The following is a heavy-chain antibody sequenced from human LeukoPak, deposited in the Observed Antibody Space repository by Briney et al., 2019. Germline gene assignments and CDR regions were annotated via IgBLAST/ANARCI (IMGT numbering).Heavy chain of an antibody. CDR2: ISSSSSYI. CDR3: ARDNSAAAEGMGTY. Sequence: TGGSLRLSCAASGFTFSSYAMSWVRQAPGKGLEWVSSISSSSSYIYYADSVKGRFTISRDNAKNSLYLQMNSLRAEDTAVYYCARDNSAAAEGMGTYWGQGTLVTVSS. CDR1: GFTFSSYA. D-gene: IGHD6-13*01. J-gene: IGHJ4*02. V-gene: IGHV3-21*01.